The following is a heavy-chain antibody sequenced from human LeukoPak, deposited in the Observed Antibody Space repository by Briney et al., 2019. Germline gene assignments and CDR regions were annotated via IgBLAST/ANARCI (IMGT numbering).Heavy chain of an antibody. Sequence: WETLSLTCSVSGGSISNYYWSWIRQPPGKGLEWIGYIYYSGSTDYKPSLNSRVSMSVDTSKNQYSLRLSSLTAADTAVYYCARHTPVALRSGYYYNMDVWGQGTGVTVSS. CDR1: GGSISNYY. CDR2: IYYSGST. V-gene: IGHV4-59*08. D-gene: IGHD2-15*01. J-gene: IGHJ6*02. CDR3: ARHTPVALRSGYYYNMDV.